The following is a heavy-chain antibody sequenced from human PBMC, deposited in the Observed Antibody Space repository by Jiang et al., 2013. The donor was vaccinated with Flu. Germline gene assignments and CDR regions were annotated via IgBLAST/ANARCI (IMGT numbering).Heavy chain of an antibody. CDR1: GYTFTSYY. D-gene: IGHD5-24*01. Sequence: SGAEVKKPGASVKVSCKASGYTFTSYYMHWVRQAPGQGLEWMGIINPSGGSTSYAQKFQGRVTMTRDTSTSTVYMELSSLRSGDTAVYYCARDRQMATISRQSVMGYWGQGTLVTVSS. J-gene: IGHJ4*02. V-gene: IGHV1-46*01. CDR2: INPSGGST. CDR3: ARDRQMATISRQSVMGY.